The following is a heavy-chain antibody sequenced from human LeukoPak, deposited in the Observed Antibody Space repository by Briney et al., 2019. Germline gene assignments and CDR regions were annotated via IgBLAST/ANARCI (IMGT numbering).Heavy chain of an antibody. CDR1: GGSFSGYH. J-gene: IGHJ6*02. CDR2: INHSGST. Sequence: SETLSLTCAVYGGSFSGYHWSWIRQPPGKGLEWIGEINHSGSTNYNPSLKSRVTISVDTSKNQFPLKLSSVTAADTAVYYCARGRMRPHSYYYHGMDVWGQGTTVTVSS. D-gene: IGHD2-8*01. V-gene: IGHV4-34*01. CDR3: ARGRMRPHSYYYHGMDV.